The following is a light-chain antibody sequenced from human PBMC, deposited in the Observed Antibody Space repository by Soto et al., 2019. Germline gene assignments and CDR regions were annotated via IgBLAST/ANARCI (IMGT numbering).Light chain of an antibody. V-gene: IGKV3D-15*01. Sequence: EIVLTQSPAALSVSPGDRATLSCRASQSVSSNLAWYQQKPGQAPRLLIHGAISRATGIPARFGGSGSGTEFALTISSLQSEDFAIYYCQQYNAWPGTFGQGTKLEMK. CDR1: QSVSSN. J-gene: IGKJ2*01. CDR2: GAI. CDR3: QQYNAWPGT.